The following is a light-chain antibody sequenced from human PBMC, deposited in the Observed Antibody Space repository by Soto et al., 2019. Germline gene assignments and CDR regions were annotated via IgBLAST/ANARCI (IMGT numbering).Light chain of an antibody. CDR3: QQYNDWPLT. V-gene: IGKV3-15*01. CDR1: QSINSN. J-gene: IGKJ1*01. CDR2: GAF. Sequence: EIVMTQSPVTLSVSPGERATLSCRASQSINSNLAWYQQKPGQAPSLLIYGAFTRATGIPARFSGTESGTEFTLTIGSLQSEDLALYYCQQYNDWPLTFGQGTKVDIK.